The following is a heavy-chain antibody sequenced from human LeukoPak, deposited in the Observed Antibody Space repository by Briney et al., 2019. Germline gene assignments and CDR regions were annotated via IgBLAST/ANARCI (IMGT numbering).Heavy chain of an antibody. Sequence: ASVKVSCTTSGYTFPSYDINWVRQAAGQGLEWMGWMNPNSGNTGYAQKFQGRVTMTRNISISTAYMELSSLRSEDTAVYYCALPVDIVANVDYWGQGTLVTVSS. CDR1: GYTFPSYD. D-gene: IGHD5-12*01. J-gene: IGHJ4*02. V-gene: IGHV1-8*01. CDR2: MNPNSGNT. CDR3: ALPVDIVANVDY.